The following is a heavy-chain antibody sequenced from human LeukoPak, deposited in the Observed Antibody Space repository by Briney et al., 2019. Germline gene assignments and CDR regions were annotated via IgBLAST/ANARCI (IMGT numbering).Heavy chain of an antibody. CDR1: GFTFSDYY. D-gene: IGHD3-22*01. CDR3: AKDKVGGNYYDSKGAFDI. J-gene: IGHJ3*02. V-gene: IGHV3-11*01. CDR2: ISSSGSTI. Sequence: GGSLRLSCAASGFTFSDYYMSWIRQAPGKGLEWVSYISSSGSTIYYADSVKGRFTIPRDNAKNSLYLQMNSLRAEDTALYYCAKDKVGGNYYDSKGAFDIWGQGTMVTVSS.